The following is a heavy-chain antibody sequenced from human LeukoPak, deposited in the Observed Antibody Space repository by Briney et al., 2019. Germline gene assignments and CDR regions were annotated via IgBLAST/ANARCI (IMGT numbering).Heavy chain of an antibody. CDR1: GFTFSSYE. CDR2: ISNSGTAI. J-gene: IGHJ3*02. V-gene: IGHV3-48*03. Sequence: GGSLRLSCAASGFTFSSYEMNWVRQAPGKGLEWVSYISNSGTAIYYADSVKGRFTISRDNAKSSLYLQMNSLRAEDTAVYYCARGGYPYAFDIWGQGTMVTVFS. CDR3: ARGGYPYAFDI. D-gene: IGHD1-1*01.